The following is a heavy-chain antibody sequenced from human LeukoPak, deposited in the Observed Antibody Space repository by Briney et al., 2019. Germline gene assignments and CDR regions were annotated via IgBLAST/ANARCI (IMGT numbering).Heavy chain of an antibody. D-gene: IGHD4-17*01. J-gene: IGHJ1*01. CDR3: ARGDYEEYFQQ. CDR2: INPNSGAT. CDR1: GYTFTGYY. Sequence: GSVKVSCKASGYTFTGYYMHWVRQAPGQGLEWMGWINPNSGATYYAQKFQGRVTMTRATSISTAYMELSSLRSDDTAVFYCARGDYEEYFQQWGQGTLVTVSS. V-gene: IGHV1-2*02.